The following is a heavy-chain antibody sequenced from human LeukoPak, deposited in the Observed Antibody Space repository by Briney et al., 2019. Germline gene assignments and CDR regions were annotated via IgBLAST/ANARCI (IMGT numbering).Heavy chain of an antibody. CDR1: GYTFTGYY. V-gene: IGHV1-2*02. D-gene: IGHD2-2*01. J-gene: IGHJ4*02. CDR2: INPNSGGI. CDR3: ARAGEKKAMPLFDY. Sequence: ASVKVSCKASGYTFTGYYMHWVRQAPGQGLEWMGWINPNSGGINYAQKFQGRVTMTRDTSISTAYMELSRLRSDDTAVYYCARAGEKKAMPLFDYGARGPLVTVSS.